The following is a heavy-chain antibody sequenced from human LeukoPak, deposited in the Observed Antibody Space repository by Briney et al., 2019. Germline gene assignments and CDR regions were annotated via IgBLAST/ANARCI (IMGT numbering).Heavy chain of an antibody. CDR1: GSSISSYY. CDR2: IYTSGST. D-gene: IGHD4-17*01. Sequence: SETLSLTCTVSGSSISSYYWSWIRQPAGKGLEWIGRIYTSGSTNYNPSLKSRVTMSVDTSKNQFSLKLSSVTAADTAVYYCARDRDYVTPYWYFDLWGRGTLVTVSS. J-gene: IGHJ2*01. V-gene: IGHV4-4*07. CDR3: ARDRDYVTPYWYFDL.